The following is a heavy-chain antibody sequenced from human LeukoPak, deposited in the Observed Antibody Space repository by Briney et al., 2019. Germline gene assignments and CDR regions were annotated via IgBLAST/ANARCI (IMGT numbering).Heavy chain of an antibody. CDR3: ARDYQGGYGDKTVDY. D-gene: IGHD5-18*01. Sequence: SETLSLTCTVSGGSISSNTYYWGWIRQPPGKGLEWIGSIYYSGSTYYNPSLKSRVTISVDTSKNQFSLKLSSVTAADTAAYYCARDYQGGYGDKTVDYWGQGTLVTVSS. V-gene: IGHV4-39*07. CDR2: IYYSGST. J-gene: IGHJ4*02. CDR1: GGSISSNTYY.